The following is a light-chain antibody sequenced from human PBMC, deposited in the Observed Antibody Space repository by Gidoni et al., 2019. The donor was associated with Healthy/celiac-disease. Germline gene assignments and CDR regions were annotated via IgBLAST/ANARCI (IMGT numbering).Light chain of an antibody. J-gene: IGKJ4*01. CDR3: QQLNSYLP. V-gene: IGKV1-9*01. CDR1: QGISSY. Sequence: DIQLTQSPSFLSASVGDRVTITCRGSQGISSYLAWYQQKPGKAPKLLIYAASTLQSGVPSRFSGSGSGTEFTLTISSLQPEDFATYYCQQLNSYLPFGGGTKVEIK. CDR2: AAS.